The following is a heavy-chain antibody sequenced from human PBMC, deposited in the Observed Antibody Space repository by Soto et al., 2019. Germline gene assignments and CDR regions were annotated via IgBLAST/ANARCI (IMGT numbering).Heavy chain of an antibody. CDR1: GFTFSSYA. J-gene: IGHJ3*02. CDR3: AKNRESGTYYVDAFDI. D-gene: IGHD1-26*01. Sequence: TGGSLRLSCAASGFTFSSYAMSWVRQAPGKGLEWVSAISGSGGSTYYADSVKGRFTISRDNSKNTLYLQMNSLRAEDTAVYYCAKNRESGTYYVDAFDIWGQGTMVT. V-gene: IGHV3-23*01. CDR2: ISGSGGST.